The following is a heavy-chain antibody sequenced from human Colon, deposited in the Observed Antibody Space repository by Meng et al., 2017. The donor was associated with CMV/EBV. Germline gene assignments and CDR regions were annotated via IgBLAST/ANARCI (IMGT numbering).Heavy chain of an antibody. V-gene: IGHV4-39*07. CDR3: AREGYPGGSEFGP. CDR1: GFSFSTSTYY. Sequence: SETLSLTCTVSGFSFSTSTYYWAWIRQPPGRGLEWIGSIYFRGSTYYNPSLKSRVAMSLDTSKSQFSLNLTSMTAADTAVYYCAREGYPGGSEFGPWGQGILVTV. CDR2: IYFRGST. D-gene: IGHD2-15*01. J-gene: IGHJ5*02.